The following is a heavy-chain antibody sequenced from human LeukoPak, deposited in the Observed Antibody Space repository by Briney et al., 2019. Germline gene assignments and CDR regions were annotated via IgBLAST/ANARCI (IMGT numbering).Heavy chain of an antibody. V-gene: IGHV1-8*01. D-gene: IGHD1-1*01. J-gene: IGHJ5*02. CDR3: ARAANWHDDDWFDP. CDR1: GYTFTSYY. CDR2: MNPNSGNT. Sequence: ASVKVSCKASGYTFTSYYINWVRQATGQGPEWMGWMNPNSGNTDYAQRFQGRVTMTRNTSISTAYMELSSLRSEDTAVYYCARAANWHDDDWFDPWGQGTLVTVSS.